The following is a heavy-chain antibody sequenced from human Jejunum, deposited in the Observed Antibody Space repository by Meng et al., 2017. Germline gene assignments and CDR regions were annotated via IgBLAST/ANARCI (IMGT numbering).Heavy chain of an antibody. Sequence: SETLSLTCAVSGGSISSSNWWNWVRQPPGKGLEWIGEIHHSGSTNYNPSLESRVTISVDKSTNQFSLKLNSVTAADTAVYYCARVSYDDSRGYYGTDYWGQGNLVNVAS. J-gene: IGHJ4*02. V-gene: IGHV4-4*02. CDR2: IHHSGST. CDR3: ARVSYDDSRGYYGTDY. CDR1: GGSISSSNW. D-gene: IGHD3-3*01.